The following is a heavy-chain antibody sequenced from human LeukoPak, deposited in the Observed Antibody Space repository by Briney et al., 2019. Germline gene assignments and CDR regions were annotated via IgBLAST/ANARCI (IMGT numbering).Heavy chain of an antibody. CDR2: LSNSGGST. V-gene: IGHV3-23*01. CDR3: ANRRNYASDY. J-gene: IGHJ4*02. Sequence: GGSLRLSCSASGFTLSSYVMSWVRQAPGKGLEWVSTLSNSGGSTYYADSVKGRFTISRDNSKNALYLQMNSLRDEDTAIYHCANRRNYASDYWGQGTLVTVSS. D-gene: IGHD1-14*01. CDR1: GFTLSSYV.